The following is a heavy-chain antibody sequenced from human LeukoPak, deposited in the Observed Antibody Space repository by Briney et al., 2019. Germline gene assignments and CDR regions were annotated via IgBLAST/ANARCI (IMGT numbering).Heavy chain of an antibody. Sequence: GGSLRLSCAASGFTFSSHWMHWVRQAPGKGLVWVSRINSDGSSTSYADSVKGRFTISRDNAKSTLFLQMNSLRAEDTVVYYCAKSIVPNYYYGMDVWGQGTTVTVSS. D-gene: IGHD3-16*02. V-gene: IGHV3-74*01. J-gene: IGHJ6*02. CDR2: INSDGSST. CDR1: GFTFSSHW. CDR3: AKSIVPNYYYGMDV.